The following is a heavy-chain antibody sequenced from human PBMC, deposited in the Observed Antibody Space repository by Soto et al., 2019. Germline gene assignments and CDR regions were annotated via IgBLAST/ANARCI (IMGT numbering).Heavy chain of an antibody. Sequence: EVQLLESGGGLVQPGGSLRLSCAASGFTFSSYAMSWVRQAPGKGLEWVSAISGSSGSTYYADSVKGRFTISRDNSKNTLYLQMNSRRAEDSALYSCAKPFYYGSAGYFNGDFWGQGTLVTVSS. CDR2: ISGSSGST. V-gene: IGHV3-23*01. CDR1: GFTFSSYA. D-gene: IGHD3-10*01. CDR3: AKPFYYGSAGYFNGDF. J-gene: IGHJ4*02.